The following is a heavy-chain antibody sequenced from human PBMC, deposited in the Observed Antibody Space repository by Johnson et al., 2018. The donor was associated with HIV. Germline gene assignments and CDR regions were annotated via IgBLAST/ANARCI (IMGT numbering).Heavy chain of an antibody. D-gene: IGHD2-21*01. CDR3: AIDWYCGGDCYLLLDI. J-gene: IGHJ3*02. CDR1: GFTFSSYW. Sequence: EVQLVESGGGLVQPGGSLRLSCAASGFTFSSYWMSWVRQAPGKGLEWVANIKQDGSEQDYVDSVKGRFTISRDNAKNSLYLQMNSLRAEDTAVDYCAIDWYCGGDCYLLLDIWGQGTMVTVSS. CDR2: IKQDGSEQ. V-gene: IGHV3-7*05.